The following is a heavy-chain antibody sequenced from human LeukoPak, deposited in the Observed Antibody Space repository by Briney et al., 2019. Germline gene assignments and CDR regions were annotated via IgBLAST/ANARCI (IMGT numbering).Heavy chain of an antibody. CDR3: ARTSWGYAFDI. CDR2: IYYSGST. CDR1: GGSISSFY. D-gene: IGHD3-16*01. Sequence: SETLSLTCTVSGGSISSFYWTWIRQPPGKGLEWIGYIYYSGSTNYNPSLKSRATISVDTSENQVSLKLRSVTAADTAVYYCARTSWGYAFDIWGQGTMVTVSP. V-gene: IGHV4-59*01. J-gene: IGHJ3*02.